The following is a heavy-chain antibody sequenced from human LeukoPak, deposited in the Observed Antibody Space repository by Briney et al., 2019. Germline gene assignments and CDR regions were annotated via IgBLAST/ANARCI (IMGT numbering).Heavy chain of an antibody. D-gene: IGHD5-24*01. V-gene: IGHV1-69*04. CDR2: IIPILGIA. Sequence: GASVKVSCKASGGTFSSYAISWVRQAPGQGLEWMGRIIPILGIANYAQKFQGRVTITADKSTSTAYMELSSGRSEDTAVYYCARGDVEMATIDAFDIWGQGTMVTVSS. CDR3: ARGDVEMATIDAFDI. J-gene: IGHJ3*02. CDR1: GGTFSSYA.